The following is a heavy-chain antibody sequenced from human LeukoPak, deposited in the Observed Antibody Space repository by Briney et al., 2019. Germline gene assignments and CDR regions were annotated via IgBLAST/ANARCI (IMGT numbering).Heavy chain of an antibody. Sequence: PSETLSLTCTVSGGSISSGGYYWSWIRQHPGKGLEWIGYIYYSGSTYYNPSLKSRVTISVDTSKNQFSLKLSSVTAADTAVYYCATRYRIAVAGLDAFDIWGQGTMVTVSS. CDR3: ATRYRIAVAGLDAFDI. J-gene: IGHJ3*02. CDR1: GGSISSGGYY. CDR2: IYYSGST. D-gene: IGHD6-19*01. V-gene: IGHV4-31*03.